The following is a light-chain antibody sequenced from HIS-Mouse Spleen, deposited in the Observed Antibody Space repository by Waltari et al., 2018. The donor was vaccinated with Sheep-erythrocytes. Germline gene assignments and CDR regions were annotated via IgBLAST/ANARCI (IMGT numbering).Light chain of an antibody. CDR3: QSYDSSLSGPWV. Sequence: QSVLTQPPSVSGAAGQRVTIPSPGSISNIGAASDLHWYQPLPGTAPKLLIYGNSNRPSGVPDRFSGSKSGTSASLAITGLQAEDEADYYCQSYDSSLSGPWVFGGGTKLTVL. V-gene: IGLV1-40*01. CDR1: ISNIGAASD. J-gene: IGLJ3*02. CDR2: GNS.